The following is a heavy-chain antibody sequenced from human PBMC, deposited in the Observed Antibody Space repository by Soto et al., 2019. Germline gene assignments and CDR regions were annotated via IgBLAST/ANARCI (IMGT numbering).Heavy chain of an antibody. Sequence: ELQLVESGGGLVKPGGSLRLSCAASGFSFRNAWMSWVRQAPGKGREWVGHIKSQGDVGTRDYAAPVKGRFTISRDDSKNTLFLQMNSLKNEDTAVYFCTTDLQAYCDGTTCYAGNYYYDDMAVWGQGTTVTVSS. CDR1: GFSFRNAW. D-gene: IGHD2-2*01. CDR3: TTDLQAYCDGTTCYAGNYYYDDMAV. CDR2: IKSQGDVGTR. V-gene: IGHV3-15*01. J-gene: IGHJ6*02.